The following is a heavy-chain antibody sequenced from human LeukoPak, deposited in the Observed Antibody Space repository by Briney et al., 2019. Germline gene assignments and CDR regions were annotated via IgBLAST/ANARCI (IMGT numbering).Heavy chain of an antibody. CDR3: ARVSGGGNDY. Sequence: SQTLSLTCTVSGGSISSGGYYWSWIRQHPGQGLEWIGYIYYSGSTYYNPSLKSRVTISVDTSKNQFSLKLSSVTAADTAVYYCARVSGGGNDYWGQGTLVTVSS. D-gene: IGHD4-23*01. V-gene: IGHV4-31*03. CDR1: GGSISSGGYY. CDR2: IYYSGST. J-gene: IGHJ4*02.